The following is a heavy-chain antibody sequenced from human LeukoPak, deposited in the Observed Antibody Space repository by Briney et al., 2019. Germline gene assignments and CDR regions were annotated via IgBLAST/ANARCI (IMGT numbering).Heavy chain of an antibody. D-gene: IGHD1-26*01. CDR1: GGSISSYY. Sequence: SETLSLTCTVSGGSISSYYWSWIRQPPGKGLEWIGYIYYSGSTNYNPSLKSRVTISVDTSKNQFSLKLGSVTAADTAVYYCARPGVGATYAFDIWGQGTMVTVSS. V-gene: IGHV4-59*08. J-gene: IGHJ3*02. CDR3: ARPGVGATYAFDI. CDR2: IYYSGST.